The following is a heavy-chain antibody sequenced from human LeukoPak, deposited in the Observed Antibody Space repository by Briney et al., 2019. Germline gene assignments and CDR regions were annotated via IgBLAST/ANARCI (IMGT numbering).Heavy chain of an antibody. D-gene: IGHD4-17*01. V-gene: IGHV5-51*01. J-gene: IGHJ4*02. CDR1: GYRFTNYW. CDR3: ARALHTGQGDYVPVL. Sequence: GESLKISCKASGYRFTNYWIGWVRQMPGKGLEWMVIIYPGDSETRYSPSFQGQVTISADKSISTTYLQWSSLKALDTAMYYCARALHTGQGDYVPVLWGQGTLVTVSS. CDR2: IYPGDSET.